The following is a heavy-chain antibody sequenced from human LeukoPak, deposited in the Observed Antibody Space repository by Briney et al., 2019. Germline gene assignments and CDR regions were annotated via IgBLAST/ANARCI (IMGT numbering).Heavy chain of an antibody. Sequence: SETLFLTFAVYGGSFSGYYWSWIRQPPGKGLEWIGEINHSGSTNYNPSLKSRVTISVDTSKNQFSLKLSSVTAADTAVYYCARRRACSSTSCYQRSGYYYYYMDVWGKGTTVTISS. V-gene: IGHV4-34*01. CDR1: GGSFSGYY. D-gene: IGHD2-2*01. CDR2: INHSGST. CDR3: ARRRACSSTSCYQRSGYYYYYMDV. J-gene: IGHJ6*03.